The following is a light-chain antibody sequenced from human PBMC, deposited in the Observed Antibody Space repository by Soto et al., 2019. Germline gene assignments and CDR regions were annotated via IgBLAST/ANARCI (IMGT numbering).Light chain of an antibody. CDR1: QVITND. V-gene: IGKV1-17*02. Sequence: IQMTQSPSSRAASVGGRLSITCRASQVITNDLGWYQQRPGKAPKRLIYAASTLQSGVPSRFSGSGSGTEFTLTIRNLQPDDFATYYCQQYNSFPWTFGLGTKVDIK. CDR2: AAS. J-gene: IGKJ1*01. CDR3: QQYNSFPWT.